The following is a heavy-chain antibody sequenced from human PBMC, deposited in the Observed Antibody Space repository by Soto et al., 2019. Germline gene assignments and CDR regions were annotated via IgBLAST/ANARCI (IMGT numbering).Heavy chain of an antibody. D-gene: IGHD3-22*01. CDR2: ISYDGSNK. V-gene: IGHV3-30*18. CDR1: GFTFSSYG. Sequence: QAGGSLRLSCAASGFTFSSYGMHWVRQAPGKGLEWVAVISYDGSNKYYADSVKGRFTISRDNSKNTLYLQMNSLRAEDTAVYYCAKDVFAFFIDSSGLGGMDVWGQGTTVTVSS. J-gene: IGHJ6*02. CDR3: AKDVFAFFIDSSGLGGMDV.